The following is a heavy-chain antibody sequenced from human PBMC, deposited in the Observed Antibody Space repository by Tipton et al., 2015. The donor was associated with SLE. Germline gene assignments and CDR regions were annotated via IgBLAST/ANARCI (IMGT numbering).Heavy chain of an antibody. CDR1: GFTVSSNY. CDR2: IYSGGST. CDR3: ARETSSIAARNYFDY. D-gene: IGHD6-6*01. V-gene: IGHV3-66*02. J-gene: IGHJ4*02. Sequence: SLRLSCAASGFTVSSNYMSWVRQAPGKGLEWVSVIYSGGSTYYADSVKGRFTISRDNSKNTLYLHMNSLRAEDTAVYYCARETSSIAARNYFDYWGQGTLAPVPS.